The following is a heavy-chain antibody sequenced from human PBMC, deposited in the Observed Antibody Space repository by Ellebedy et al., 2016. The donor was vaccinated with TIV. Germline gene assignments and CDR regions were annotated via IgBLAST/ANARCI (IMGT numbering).Heavy chain of an antibody. V-gene: IGHV4-39*01. CDR1: GGSISSRSFS. J-gene: IGHJ4*02. Sequence: MPGGSLRLSCSVSGGSISSRSFSWGWIRQPPGKGLEWIGRITYPGSTSYNPSLKSRVTISVDTSKNQFSLKLSSVTAADTAVYYCARHSYVVVVPAARFPDFDFWGQGTLVTVSS. CDR2: ITYPGST. D-gene: IGHD2-2*01. CDR3: ARHSYVVVVPAARFPDFDF.